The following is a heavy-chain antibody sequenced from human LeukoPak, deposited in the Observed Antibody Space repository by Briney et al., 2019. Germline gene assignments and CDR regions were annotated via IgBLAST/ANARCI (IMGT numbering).Heavy chain of an antibody. Sequence: PSETLSLTCTVSGGSISSYYWSWIRQPAGKGLEWIGRIYTSGSTNYNPSLKSRVTMSVDTSKNLFSLKLSSVTAADTAVYYCAREILLLSLDAFDIWGQGTMVTVSS. V-gene: IGHV4-4*07. J-gene: IGHJ3*02. D-gene: IGHD2-15*01. CDR2: IYTSGST. CDR1: GGSISSYY. CDR3: AREILLLSLDAFDI.